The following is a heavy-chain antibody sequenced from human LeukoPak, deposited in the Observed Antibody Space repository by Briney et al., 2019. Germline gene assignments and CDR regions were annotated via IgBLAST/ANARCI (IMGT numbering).Heavy chain of an antibody. Sequence: GGSLRLSCAASGFTFTTFWMNWVRQAPGEGLVWVSLINTDGRTTTYADSVKGRFTISRDNAKNTLYLQMNSLRAEDTAVYYCARDHLRANTASAWGQGTLVTVSS. CDR2: INTDGRTT. CDR3: ARDHLRANTASA. CDR1: GFTFTTFW. D-gene: IGHD5-18*01. J-gene: IGHJ5*02. V-gene: IGHV3-74*01.